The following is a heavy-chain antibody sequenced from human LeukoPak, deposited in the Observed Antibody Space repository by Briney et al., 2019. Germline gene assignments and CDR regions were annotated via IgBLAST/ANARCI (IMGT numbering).Heavy chain of an antibody. V-gene: IGHV3-7*01. CDR2: IKQDGGEK. CDR3: ARSYYGSGTSYGMDV. CDR1: GFTFSRHW. D-gene: IGHD3-10*01. J-gene: IGHJ6*02. Sequence: GGSLRLSCAVSGFTFSRHWMSWVRQAPGKGLEWLANIKQDGGEKYYVDSVEGRFTISRDNAKNSLYLQMNSLRAEDTAVYYCARSYYGSGTSYGMDVWGQGTTVTVSS.